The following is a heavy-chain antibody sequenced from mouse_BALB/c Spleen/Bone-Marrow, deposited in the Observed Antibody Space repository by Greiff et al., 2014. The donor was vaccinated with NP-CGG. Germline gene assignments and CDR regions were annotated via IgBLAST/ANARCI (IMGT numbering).Heavy chain of an antibody. D-gene: IGHD2-10*02. V-gene: IGHV1-37*01. CDR3: GRGAKKYGNYLDY. CDR1: GYSFTGYF. CDR2: INPYNGET. Sequence: VQLKESGPELVKPGASVKISCKASGYSFTGYFMNWVKQSRGKSLEWIGRINPYNGETFYNQKLKGKATLTADKSSSTAHMEFLSLTSEDSAVYYCGRGAKKYGNYLDYWGQGTTLTVSS. J-gene: IGHJ2*01.